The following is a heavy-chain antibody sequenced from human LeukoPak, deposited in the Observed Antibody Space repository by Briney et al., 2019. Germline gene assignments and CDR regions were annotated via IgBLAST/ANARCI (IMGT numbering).Heavy chain of an antibody. D-gene: IGHD4-17*01. J-gene: IGHJ5*02. CDR3: ARGKLDYGDYGVDWFDP. CDR1: GGSFSGYY. CDR2: INHSGST. V-gene: IGHV4-34*01. Sequence: SETLSLTCAVYGGSFSGYYWSWIRQPPGKGLEWIGEINHSGSTNYNPSLKSRVTISVDTSKNQFTLKLSSVTAADTAVYYCARGKLDYGDYGVDWFDPWGQGTLVTVSS.